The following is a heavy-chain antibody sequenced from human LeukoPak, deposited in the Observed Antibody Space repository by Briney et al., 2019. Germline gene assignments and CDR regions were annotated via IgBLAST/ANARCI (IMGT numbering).Heavy chain of an antibody. Sequence: GGSLRLSCAASGFTFEASAMSWVRQAPGKGLEWVAFIDYGGSYKYYADSAKGRFTISRDNSRNTLYLQMNSLRVEDTAVYYCARTILPALDYWGQGTLVTVSS. D-gene: IGHD2-2*01. CDR3: ARTILPALDY. J-gene: IGHJ4*02. CDR1: GFTFEASA. CDR2: IDYGGSYK. V-gene: IGHV3-30*04.